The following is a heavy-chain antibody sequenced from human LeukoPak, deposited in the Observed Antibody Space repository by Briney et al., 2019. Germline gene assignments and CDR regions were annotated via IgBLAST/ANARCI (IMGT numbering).Heavy chain of an antibody. Sequence: PGGSLRLSCSASGFTLSNYWMHWVRQAPGKGPVWVARLHSNGAFTTYADSVKGRFTISRDTAKNTLYFQMNGLRVEDTAVYYCARFVVVTAGDYWGQGTLVTVSS. V-gene: IGHV3-74*01. CDR1: GFTLSNYW. J-gene: IGHJ4*01. CDR2: LHSNGAFT. D-gene: IGHD2-21*02. CDR3: ARFVVVTAGDY.